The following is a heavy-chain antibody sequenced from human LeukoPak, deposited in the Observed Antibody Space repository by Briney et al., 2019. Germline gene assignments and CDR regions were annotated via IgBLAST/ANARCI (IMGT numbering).Heavy chain of an antibody. CDR1: GFTFSSYG. D-gene: IGHD1-26*01. V-gene: IGHV3-30*18. CDR3: AKVGPTWYFDY. J-gene: IGHJ4*02. Sequence: GGSLRLSCAASGFTFSSYGMHWVRQAPGKGLEWVAVISYDGSNKCYADSVKGRFTISRDNSKNTLYLQMNSLRAEDTAVYYCAKVGPTWYFDYWGQGTLVTVSS. CDR2: ISYDGSNK.